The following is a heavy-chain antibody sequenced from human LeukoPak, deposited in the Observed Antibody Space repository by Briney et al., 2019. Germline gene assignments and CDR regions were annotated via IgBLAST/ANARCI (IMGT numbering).Heavy chain of an antibody. Sequence: GGSLRLSCAVSGFTFSSHWMNWVRQAPGKGLEWVANIKQDGSEKYYVDSVKGRFTISRDNAKNSLYLQMNSLRAEDTALYYCAKGTSWELQHWYFDLWGRGTLVTVSS. CDR1: GFTFSSHW. CDR3: AKGTSWELQHWYFDL. D-gene: IGHD1-26*01. J-gene: IGHJ2*01. CDR2: IKQDGSEK. V-gene: IGHV3-7*03.